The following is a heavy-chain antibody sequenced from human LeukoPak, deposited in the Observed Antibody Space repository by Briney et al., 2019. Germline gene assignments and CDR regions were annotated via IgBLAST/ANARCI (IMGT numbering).Heavy chain of an antibody. CDR1: GFTFSSYA. Sequence: PGRSLRLSCAASGFTFSSYAMHWVRQAPGKGLEWVAVISYDGSNKYYADSVKGRFTISRDNSKNTLYLQMNSLRAEDTAVYYCARGRITVVRGVFDYWGQGTLVTVSS. J-gene: IGHJ4*02. CDR2: ISYDGSNK. CDR3: ARGRITVVRGVFDY. D-gene: IGHD3-10*01. V-gene: IGHV3-30*04.